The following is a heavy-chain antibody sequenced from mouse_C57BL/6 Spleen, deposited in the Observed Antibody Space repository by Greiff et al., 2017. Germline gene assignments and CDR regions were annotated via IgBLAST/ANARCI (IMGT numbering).Heavy chain of an antibody. V-gene: IGHV5-6*01. J-gene: IGHJ2*01. CDR2: ISSGGSYT. D-gene: IGHD2-4*01. Sequence: EVMLVESGGDLVKPGGSLKLSCAASGFTFSSYGMSWVRQTPDKRLEWVATISSGGSYTYYPDSVKGRFTISRDNANNTLYLQMSSLKSEDTAMYYCARQDYDYEVYFDYWGQGTTLTVSS. CDR1: GFTFSSYG. CDR3: ARQDYDYEVYFDY.